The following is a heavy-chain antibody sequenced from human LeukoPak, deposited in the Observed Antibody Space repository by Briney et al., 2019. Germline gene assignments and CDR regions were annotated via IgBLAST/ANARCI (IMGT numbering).Heavy chain of an antibody. CDR3: ARDLLSGYDPYEAFDY. Sequence: ASVKVCCKASGYTFTSYGISWVRQAPGQGLEWMGWISAYNGNTNYAQKLQGRVTMTTDTSTSTAYMELRSLRSDDTAVYYCARDLLSGYDPYEAFDYWGQGTLVTVSS. CDR1: GYTFTSYG. D-gene: IGHD5-12*01. CDR2: ISAYNGNT. V-gene: IGHV1-18*01. J-gene: IGHJ4*02.